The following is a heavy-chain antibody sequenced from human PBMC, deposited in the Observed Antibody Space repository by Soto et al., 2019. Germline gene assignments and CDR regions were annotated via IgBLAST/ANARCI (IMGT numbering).Heavy chain of an antibody. D-gene: IGHD6-19*01. CDR3: ARDFVAGSTWFEP. CDR2: IYYRGTT. Sequence: SETLSLTCTVSGGFINSYYWSWIRQSPGKGLEWIGYIYYRGTTRYNPSLKSRVTLSVDTSENQFSLKLRSVTAADTAVYYCARDFVAGSTWFEPWGQGILVTVSS. J-gene: IGHJ5*02. V-gene: IGHV4-59*01. CDR1: GGFINSYY.